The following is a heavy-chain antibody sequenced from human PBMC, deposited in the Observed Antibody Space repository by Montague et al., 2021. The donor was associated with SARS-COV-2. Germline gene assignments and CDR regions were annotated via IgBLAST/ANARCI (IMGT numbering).Heavy chain of an antibody. CDR3: ASLTWMELWLSGYYFDP. J-gene: IGHJ4*02. Sequence: SETLSLTCTVSGAPLTAGTYHWAWIRQPPGQGLEWIGNIFHSGSASYNPSLKSRVTMSVDTSKKHFSLRLSSVTAADTAVYYCASLTWMELWLSGYYFDPWGQGTLVTVSS. CDR1: GAPLTAGTYH. CDR2: IFHSGSA. D-gene: IGHD5-18*01. V-gene: IGHV4-39*02.